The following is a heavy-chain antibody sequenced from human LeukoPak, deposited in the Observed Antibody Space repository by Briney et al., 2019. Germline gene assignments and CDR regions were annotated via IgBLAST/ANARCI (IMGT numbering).Heavy chain of an antibody. CDR3: ARQDFGSGILPGY. D-gene: IGHD3-10*01. V-gene: IGHV4-39*01. J-gene: IGHJ4*02. Sequence: NLSETLSLTCTVSGASITNSLYYWGWIRQPPGKGREWIATVYYTGSTYYNPSLKSRVTISIDTSKSHFSLKLSSVTAADMAVYYCARQDFGSGILPGYWGQGTLVTVSS. CDR1: GASITNSLYY. CDR2: VYYTGST.